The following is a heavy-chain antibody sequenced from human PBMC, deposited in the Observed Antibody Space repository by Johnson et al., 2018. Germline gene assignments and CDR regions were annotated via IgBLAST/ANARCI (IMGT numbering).Heavy chain of an antibody. Sequence: VQLVESGGGLVQPGGSLRLSCAASGFTFSNYWMSWVRQAPGKGLEWVANLKEDGSERYYVDSVKGRFTISRDNAKNTLYLQMNRLRPEDTAGFYCAKDRGYNGYDDYFYGMDVWGQGTTVTVSS. CDR1: GFTFSNYW. V-gene: IGHV3-7*01. CDR2: LKEDGSER. D-gene: IGHD5-12*01. J-gene: IGHJ6*02. CDR3: AKDRGYNGYDDYFYGMDV.